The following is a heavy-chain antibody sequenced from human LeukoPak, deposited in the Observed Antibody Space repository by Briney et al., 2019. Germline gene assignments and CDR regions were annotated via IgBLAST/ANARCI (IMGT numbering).Heavy chain of an antibody. CDR2: IYYVGST. D-gene: IGHD6-25*01. CDR1: GGSISSSSYY. J-gene: IGHJ5*02. V-gene: IGHV4-39*01. CDR3: ARRSGYNWFDP. Sequence: SETLSLTCTVSGGSISSSSYYWDWIRQSPGKGLEWLGSIYYVGSTYYNPSLKSRVTISVDTSKNQFSLKLSSVTAADTAVYYCARRSGYNWFDPWGQGTLVTVSS.